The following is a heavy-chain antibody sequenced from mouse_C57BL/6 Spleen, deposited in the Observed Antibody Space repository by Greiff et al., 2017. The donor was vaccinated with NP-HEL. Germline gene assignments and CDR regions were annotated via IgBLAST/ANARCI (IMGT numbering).Heavy chain of an antibody. CDR3: AYYYGSSPHWYFDV. CDR1: GYTFTSYW. V-gene: IGHV1-69*01. D-gene: IGHD1-1*01. CDR2: IDPSDSYT. Sequence: QVQLKQPGAELVMPGASVKLSCKASGYTFTSYWMHWVKQRPGQGLEWIGEIDPSDSYTNYNQKFKGKSTLTVDKSSSTAYMQLSSLTSEDSAVYYCAYYYGSSPHWYFDVWGTGTTVTVSS. J-gene: IGHJ1*03.